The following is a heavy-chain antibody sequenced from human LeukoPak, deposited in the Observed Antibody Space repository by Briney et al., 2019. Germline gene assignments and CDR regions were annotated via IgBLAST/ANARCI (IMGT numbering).Heavy chain of an antibody. Sequence: KSGGSLRLSCAASGFTFSSYSMNWVRQAPGKGLEWVSSISSSSGYIYYADSVKGRFTISRDISKNTLYLQMNSLRAEDTAVYYCAKDLKPAAGPFDYWGQGTLVTVSS. CDR2: ISSSSGYI. CDR1: GFTFSSYS. V-gene: IGHV3-21*04. CDR3: AKDLKPAAGPFDY. J-gene: IGHJ4*02. D-gene: IGHD6-13*01.